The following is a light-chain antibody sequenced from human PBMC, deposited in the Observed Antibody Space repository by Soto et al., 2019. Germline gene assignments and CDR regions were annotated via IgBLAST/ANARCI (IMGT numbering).Light chain of an antibody. Sequence: ILMTQTPLSLSIIPGQTASISCKSSQSLLHSDGKTYFYWYVQKAGQAPQPLIYEVSNRFSGVPERFSGSGSRTDFTPKISRVEADDVGIYYCMQAIDIPWTFGQGTKVDIK. J-gene: IGKJ1*01. CDR3: MQAIDIPWT. CDR2: EVS. CDR1: QSLLHSDGKTY. V-gene: IGKV2-29*03.